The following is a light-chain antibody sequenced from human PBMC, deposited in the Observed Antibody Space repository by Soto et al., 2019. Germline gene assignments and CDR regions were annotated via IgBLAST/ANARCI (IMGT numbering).Light chain of an antibody. V-gene: IGKV2-30*01. CDR2: KVS. CDR3: MQGTHWWT. Sequence: DVVVTQSPLSLPVTLGQPASISCRSSQSLVDSDGNTYLSWFQQRPGQSPRRLIYKVSNRDSGVPDRFSGSGSGTDFTLKISRVEAEDVGVYYCMQGTHWWTFGQGTKVEIK. J-gene: IGKJ1*01. CDR1: QSLVDSDGNTY.